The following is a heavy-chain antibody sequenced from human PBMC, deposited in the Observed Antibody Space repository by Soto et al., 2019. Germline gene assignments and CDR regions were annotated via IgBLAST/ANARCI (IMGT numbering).Heavy chain of an antibody. CDR3: VGHFTPRVGGQFPQ. CDR2: MARSGSN. Sequence: PSETLSLTGAVSGGSMNTNTYYWGWVRQPTGKGLEWIGCMARSGSNAYIPSLKSRLTISLYMSKNHFSLDLRSEMAADTAVFYWVGHFTPRVGGQFPQWRQGTPVTVS. D-gene: IGHD3-10*01. V-gene: IGHV4-39*02. J-gene: IGHJ1*01. CDR1: GGSMNTNTYY.